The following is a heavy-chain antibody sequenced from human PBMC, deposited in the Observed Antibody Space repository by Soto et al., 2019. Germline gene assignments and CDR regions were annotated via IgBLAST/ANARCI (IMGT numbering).Heavy chain of an antibody. CDR2: IYYSGTT. D-gene: IGHD1-26*01. J-gene: IGHJ3*02. V-gene: IGHV4-30-4*01. Sequence: QVQLQESGPGLVKPSQTLSLTCTVSGGSISSGDDYWGWIRQPPGKGLEWLGYIYYSGTTHFNPSLKSRCTISVATSKNPFSLNLSSVNASDPAVYSGTRPPLVQDDAFKMGAKGTMLTASS. CDR1: GGSISSGDDY. CDR3: TRPPLVQDDAFKM.